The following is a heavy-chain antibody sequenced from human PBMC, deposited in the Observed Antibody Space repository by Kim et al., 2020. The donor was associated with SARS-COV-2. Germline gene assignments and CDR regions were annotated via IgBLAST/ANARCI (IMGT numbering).Heavy chain of an antibody. CDR1: GFTFSNAW. Sequence: GGSLRLSCAASGFTFSNAWMSWVRQAPGKGLEWVGRIKSKTDGGTTDYAAPVKGRFTISRDDSKNTLYLQMNSLKTEDTAVYYCTTACGIAAAGTHYYGMDVWGQGTTVTVSS. CDR3: TTACGIAAAGTHYYGMDV. V-gene: IGHV3-15*01. CDR2: IKSKTDGGTT. D-gene: IGHD6-13*01. J-gene: IGHJ6*02.